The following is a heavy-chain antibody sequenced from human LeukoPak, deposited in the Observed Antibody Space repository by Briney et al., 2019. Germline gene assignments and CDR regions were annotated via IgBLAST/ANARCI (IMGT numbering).Heavy chain of an antibody. CDR3: ARDRGENYDSSGYYDY. V-gene: IGHV3-11*06. CDR1: GFAFSNYY. Sequence: GGSLRLSCAASGFAFSNYYMSWIRQAPGKGLEWVSYISGSSSYTNYADSVKGRFTISRDNAKKSLYLQMNSLRAEDTAVYYCARDRGENYDSSGYYDYWGQGTLVTVSS. J-gene: IGHJ4*02. D-gene: IGHD3-22*01. CDR2: ISGSSSYT.